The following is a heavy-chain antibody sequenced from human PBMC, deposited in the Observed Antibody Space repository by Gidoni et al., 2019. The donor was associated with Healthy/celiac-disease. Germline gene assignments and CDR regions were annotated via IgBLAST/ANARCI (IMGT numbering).Heavy chain of an antibody. CDR3: ARDRGSGGDPYYFDY. CDR2: SSSSYI. V-gene: IGHV3-21*01. D-gene: IGHD6-19*01. CDR1: GFTFSSYS. Sequence: EVQLVESGGGLVKPGGSLRLSCAASGFTFSSYSMSSSSSYIYYADAVKGRFTISRDNAKNSLYLQMISLRADDTAVYYCARDRGSGGDPYYFDYWGQGTLVTVSS. J-gene: IGHJ4*02.